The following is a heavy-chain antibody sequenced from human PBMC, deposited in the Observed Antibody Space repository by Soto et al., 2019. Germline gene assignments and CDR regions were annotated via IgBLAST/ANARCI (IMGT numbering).Heavy chain of an antibody. Sequence: QITLKESGPTLVKPTQTLTLPCTFSGFSLSTSGVGVGWIRQPPGKALEWLALIYWDDDKRYSPSLKSRLTITKDTSKHQVVLTMTNMDPVDTATYYCAHLSSWYVRIDYWGQGTLVTVSS. CDR3: AHLSSWYVRIDY. J-gene: IGHJ4*02. CDR1: GFSLSTSGVG. D-gene: IGHD6-13*01. CDR2: IYWDDDK. V-gene: IGHV2-5*02.